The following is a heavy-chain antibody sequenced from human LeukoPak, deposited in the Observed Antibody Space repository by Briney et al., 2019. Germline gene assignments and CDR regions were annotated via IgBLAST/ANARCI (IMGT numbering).Heavy chain of an antibody. CDR3: ATCRDEFGDYGFTS. D-gene: IGHD4-17*01. CDR2: IYDSGST. V-gene: IGHV4-59*01. CDR1: GGAISGYY. J-gene: IGHJ5*02. Sequence: SETLSLTCTVSGGAISGYYWSWIRQPPGKGLEWLGYIYDSGSTKYNPSLRSRVTISVDTSKNLFSLKLPSVTAADTAVYYCATCRDEFGDYGFTSWGQGTLVTVSS.